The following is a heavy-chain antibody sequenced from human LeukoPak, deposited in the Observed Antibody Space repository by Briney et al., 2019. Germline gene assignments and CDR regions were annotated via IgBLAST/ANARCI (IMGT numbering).Heavy chain of an antibody. CDR1: GFTFSSYA. CDR2: ISGSGGST. V-gene: IGHV3-23*01. Sequence: GGSLRLSCAASGFTFSSYAMSWVRQAPGKGLEWVSAISGSGGSTYYADSVKGRFTISRDNSKNTLHLQMNSLRAEDTAVYYCAKGSIAARRAQFDYWGQGTLATVSS. J-gene: IGHJ4*02. D-gene: IGHD6-6*01. CDR3: AKGSIAARRAQFDY.